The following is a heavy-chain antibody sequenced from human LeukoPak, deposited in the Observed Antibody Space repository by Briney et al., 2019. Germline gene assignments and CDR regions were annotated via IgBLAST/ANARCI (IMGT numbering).Heavy chain of an antibody. CDR1: GFTVSSNY. Sequence: GGSLRLSCAASGFTVSSNYMSWVRQAPGKGLEWVSVIYSGGSTYYADSVKGRFTISRDNSKNTLYLQMNSLRAEDTAVYYCASHGDFWRDNYYYYYMDVWGKGTTVTVSS. V-gene: IGHV3-53*01. J-gene: IGHJ6*03. CDR2: IYSGGST. D-gene: IGHD3-3*01. CDR3: ASHGDFWRDNYYYYYMDV.